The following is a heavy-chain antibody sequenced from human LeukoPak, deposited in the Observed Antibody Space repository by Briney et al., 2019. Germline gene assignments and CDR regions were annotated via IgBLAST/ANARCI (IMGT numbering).Heavy chain of an antibody. Sequence: SETLSLTCTVSGGSVSSSYYYWGWIRQPPGKGLEWIGSIFYSGSTYYNPSLKSRVTISLDTSKNQFSLRLSSVTAADTAVYYCARHSAVTTFIFDYWGQGTLVTVSS. CDR2: IFYSGST. CDR1: GGSVSSSYYY. CDR3: ARHSAVTTFIFDY. V-gene: IGHV4-39*01. J-gene: IGHJ4*02. D-gene: IGHD4-17*01.